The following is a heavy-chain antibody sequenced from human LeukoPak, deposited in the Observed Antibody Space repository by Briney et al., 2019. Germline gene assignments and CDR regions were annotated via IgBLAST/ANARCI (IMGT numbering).Heavy chain of an antibody. V-gene: IGHV3-7*01. Sequence: GGSLRLSCAASGFTFSDYWMVWVRQAPGMGLEWVANIKQDGSEEYYVDSVKGRFTISRDNAKNSLYLEMSSLRAEDTAVYYCGRDRYYGGNSPRFDCWGQGTLVTVSS. CDR3: GRDRYYGGNSPRFDC. D-gene: IGHD2-21*01. CDR1: GFTFSDYW. J-gene: IGHJ4*02. CDR2: IKQDGSEE.